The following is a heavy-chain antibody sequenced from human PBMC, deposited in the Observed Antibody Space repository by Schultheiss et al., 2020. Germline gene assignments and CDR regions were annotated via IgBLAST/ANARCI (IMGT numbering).Heavy chain of an antibody. CDR3: ATRSSSSSGGWFDP. Sequence: SQPLSLTCTVSGGSISSYYWSWIRQPAGKGLEWIGRIYTSGSTNYNPSLKSRVTISVDTSKNQFSLKLSSVTAADTAVYYCATRSSSSSGGWFDPWGQGTLVTGYS. V-gene: IGHV4-4*07. CDR1: GGSISSYY. D-gene: IGHD6-6*01. J-gene: IGHJ5*02. CDR2: IYTSGST.